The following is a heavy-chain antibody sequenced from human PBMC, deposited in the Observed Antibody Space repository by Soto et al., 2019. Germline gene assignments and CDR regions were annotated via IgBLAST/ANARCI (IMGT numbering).Heavy chain of an antibody. V-gene: IGHV5-51*01. Sequence: GESLKISCQGSGYSFTTYWIGWGRQVSGKGLEWMGIIHPGDSDTRYSPSFQGQVTISADKSISTAYLQWSSLKASDTAMYYCARGSSGFSDFNWGQGTLVTVSS. J-gene: IGHJ4*02. D-gene: IGHD3-22*01. CDR3: ARGSSGFSDFN. CDR1: GYSFTTYW. CDR2: IHPGDSDT.